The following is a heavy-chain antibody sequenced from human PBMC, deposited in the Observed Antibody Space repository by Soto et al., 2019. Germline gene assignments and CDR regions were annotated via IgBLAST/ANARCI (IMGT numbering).Heavy chain of an antibody. Sequence: ASVKVSCKASGYSFTNNDVSWVRQATGQGLEWMGWMNPGSGDTGYAQRFQGRVTMTRDISMATAYMELSSLRSDDTAIYYCARMATLGSLNWFDPCGQGTLVTVSS. CDR3: ARMATLGSLNWFDP. CDR2: MNPGSGDT. CDR1: GYSFTNND. J-gene: IGHJ5*02. V-gene: IGHV1-8*01. D-gene: IGHD3-10*01.